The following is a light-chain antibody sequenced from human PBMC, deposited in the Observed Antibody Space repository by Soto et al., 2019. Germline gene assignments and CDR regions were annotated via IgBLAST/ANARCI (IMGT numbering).Light chain of an antibody. Sequence: DIQMTQSPSTLSGSVGDRVTITCRASQTISSWLAWYQQKPGKAPKLLIYKASTLKSGVPSRFSGSGSGTEFPLLISSLQPDDFATYYCQHYNSYSEAFGQGTKVELK. V-gene: IGKV1-5*03. CDR1: QTISSW. CDR2: KAS. J-gene: IGKJ1*01. CDR3: QHYNSYSEA.